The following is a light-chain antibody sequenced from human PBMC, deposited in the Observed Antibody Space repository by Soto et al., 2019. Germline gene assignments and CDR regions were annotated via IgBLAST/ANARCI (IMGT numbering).Light chain of an antibody. CDR3: CSSAGSYVV. Sequence: QSALTQPRSVSGSPGQSVTISCTGTSSDVGGYNYVSWYQQHPGKAPKLMLYDVSKRPSGVPDRFSGSKSGHTASLTISGLQAEDEADYYCCSSAGSYVVFGGGTKLTVL. J-gene: IGLJ2*01. CDR2: DVS. CDR1: SSDVGGYNY. V-gene: IGLV2-11*01.